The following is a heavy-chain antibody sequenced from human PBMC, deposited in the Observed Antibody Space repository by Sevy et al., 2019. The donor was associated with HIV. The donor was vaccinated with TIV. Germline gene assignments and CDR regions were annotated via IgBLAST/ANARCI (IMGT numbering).Heavy chain of an antibody. D-gene: IGHD2-8*02. V-gene: IGHV1-69*13. CDR3: ARLYPCGGACYYFDS. CDR1: GGNFRNYV. J-gene: IGHJ4*02. CDR2: IIPTCGTA. Sequence: ASVKVSCKASGGNFRNYVISWVRQAPGQGLEWMGGIIPTCGTANYAQKFQARVTIIADESTSTAYMELSSLRSEDTAVYYCARLYPCGGACYYFDSWGQGTLVTVSS.